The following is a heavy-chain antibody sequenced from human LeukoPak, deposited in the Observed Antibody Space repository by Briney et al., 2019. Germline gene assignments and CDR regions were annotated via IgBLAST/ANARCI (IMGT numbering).Heavy chain of an antibody. D-gene: IGHD3-10*01. V-gene: IGHV3-30*02. CDR2: IQYDGRIK. CDR3: ARSLTMVRGYDY. CDR1: GFSFSRYD. J-gene: IGHJ4*02. Sequence: GGSLRLSCEASGFSFSRYDIHWVRQIPGKGLEWVSLIQYDGRIKYYAESVKGRFTISRDNSKNTVYLQMKSLRGDDTAMYYCARSLTMVRGYDYWGQGTLITVSS.